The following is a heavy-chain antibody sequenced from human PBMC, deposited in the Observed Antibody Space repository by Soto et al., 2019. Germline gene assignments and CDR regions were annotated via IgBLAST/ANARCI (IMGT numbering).Heavy chain of an antibody. CDR3: ARALGQLAQNWFDP. V-gene: IGHV4-59*08. CDR1: GGSISSYY. Sequence: SETLSLTCTVSGGSISSYYWSWIRQPPGKGLEWIGYIYYSGSTNYNPSLKSRVTISVDTSKNQFSLKLSSVTAADTAVYYCARALGQLAQNWFDPWGQGTLVTVSS. D-gene: IGHD6-6*01. CDR2: IYYSGST. J-gene: IGHJ5*02.